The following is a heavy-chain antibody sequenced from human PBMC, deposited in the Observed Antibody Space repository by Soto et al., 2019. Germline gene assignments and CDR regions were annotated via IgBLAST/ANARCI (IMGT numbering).Heavy chain of an antibody. CDR1: GGTFSSYA. D-gene: IGHD3-16*01. CDR3: ARSHIALGGNDY. Sequence: VASVKVSCKASGGTFSSYAISWVRQAPGQGLEWMGGIIPIFGTTNYAQKFKGRVTITADESTSTAYMELSRLRSEDTAVYYCARSHIALGGNDYWGQGTLVTVSS. J-gene: IGHJ4*02. CDR2: IIPIFGTT. V-gene: IGHV1-69*13.